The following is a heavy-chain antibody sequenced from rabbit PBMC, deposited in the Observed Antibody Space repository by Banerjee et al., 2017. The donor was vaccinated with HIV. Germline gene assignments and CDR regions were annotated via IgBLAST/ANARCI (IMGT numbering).Heavy chain of an antibody. CDR1: GFSFSSGYD. V-gene: IGHV1S45*01. Sequence: QEQLEESGGGLVKPGASLTLTCTASGFSFSSGYDMCWVRQAPGKVLEWIACIYVGSSGNTYYASWAKGRFTISKTSSTTETLKMTSRTAADTATYFCARDRGGDNYYLNLWGPGPLVTVS. CDR3: ARDRGGDNYYLNL. CDR2: IYVGSSGNT. D-gene: IGHD2-1*01. J-gene: IGHJ4*01.